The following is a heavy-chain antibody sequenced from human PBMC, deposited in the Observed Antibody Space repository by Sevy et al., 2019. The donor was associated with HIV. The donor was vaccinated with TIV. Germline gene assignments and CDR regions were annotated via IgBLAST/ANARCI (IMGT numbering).Heavy chain of an antibody. CDR1: GFTFSDYY. CDR3: ARALSSYSSFDY. V-gene: IGHV3-11*06. D-gene: IGHD1-26*01. Sequence: GGSLRLSCAASGFTFSDYYMSWIRQAPGKGLEWVSYISSGSSYTDYADSVKGRFTISRDNAKGSLFLQMNSLRVDDTAVYYCARALSSYSSFDYWGQGIPVTVSS. J-gene: IGHJ4*02. CDR2: ISSGSSYT.